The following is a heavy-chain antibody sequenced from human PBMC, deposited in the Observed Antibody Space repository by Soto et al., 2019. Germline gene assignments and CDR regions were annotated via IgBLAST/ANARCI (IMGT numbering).Heavy chain of an antibody. CDR1: GFTFSSYG. D-gene: IGHD6-6*01. V-gene: IGHV3-30*18. CDR2: ISYDGSNK. CDR3: AKDQELVVPLAEYGMDV. J-gene: IGHJ6*02. Sequence: PGGSLRLSCAASGFTFSSYGMHWVRQAPGKGLEWVAVISYDGSNKYYADSVKGRFTISRDNSKNTLYLQMNSLRAEDTAVYYCAKDQELVVPLAEYGMDVWGQGTTVTVSS.